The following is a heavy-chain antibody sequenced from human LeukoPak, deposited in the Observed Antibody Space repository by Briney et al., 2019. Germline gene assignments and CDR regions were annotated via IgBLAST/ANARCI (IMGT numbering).Heavy chain of an antibody. D-gene: IGHD3-3*01. Sequence: SVKVSCKASGGTFSSYAISWVRQAPGQGLEWMGGIIPIFGTANYAQKFQGRVTITADESTSTAYMELSSLRSEDTAVYYCARSQATIFGAVTPWDAFDIWGQGTMVTVSS. CDR1: GGTFSSYA. CDR2: IIPIFGTA. CDR3: ARSQATIFGAVTPWDAFDI. V-gene: IGHV1-69*13. J-gene: IGHJ3*02.